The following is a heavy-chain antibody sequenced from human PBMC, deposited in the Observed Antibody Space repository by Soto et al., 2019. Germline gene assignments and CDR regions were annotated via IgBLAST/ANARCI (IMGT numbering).Heavy chain of an antibody. CDR3: ARDGVGPHGMDV. V-gene: IGHV4-4*07. CDR2: IYTSGNT. D-gene: IGHD2-8*01. J-gene: IGHJ6*02. CDR1: GASVTSYY. Sequence: QVQLQGSDPRLLKPSETLSLTCTVSGASVTSYYWSWIRQPAGKGLDWIGRIYTSGNTDYNPYLKSRVTLSLETSQNQVSLKLSSVTAADTAIYYCARDGVGPHGMDVWGQGTTVTVSS.